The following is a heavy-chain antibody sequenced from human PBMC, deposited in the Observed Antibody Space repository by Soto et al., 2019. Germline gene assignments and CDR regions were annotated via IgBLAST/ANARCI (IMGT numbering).Heavy chain of an antibody. J-gene: IGHJ4*02. V-gene: IGHV1-69*02. Sequence: QVQLVQSGAEVKKPGSSVKVSCKASGGTFSSYTISWVRQAPGQGLEWMGRIVPILGIANYAQKFQGRVTITADKSTSTAYMELSSLRSEDTAVYYCARLVDTADFDYWGQGTLVTVSS. D-gene: IGHD5-18*01. CDR3: ARLVDTADFDY. CDR1: GGTFSSYT. CDR2: IVPILGIA.